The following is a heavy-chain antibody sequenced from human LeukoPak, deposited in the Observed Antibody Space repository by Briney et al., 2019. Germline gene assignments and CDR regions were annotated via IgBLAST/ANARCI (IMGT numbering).Heavy chain of an antibody. D-gene: IGHD5-24*01. J-gene: IGHJ3*02. V-gene: IGHV3-48*01. CDR1: GFTFSSYS. CDR2: ISSSSSTI. Sequence: GGSLRLSCAASGFTFSSYSMNWVRQAPGKGLEWVSYISSSSSTIYYADSVKGRFTISRDNAKNSLYLQMNSLRAEDTAVYYCAREGDGYTSDAFDTWGQGTMVTVSS. CDR3: AREGDGYTSDAFDT.